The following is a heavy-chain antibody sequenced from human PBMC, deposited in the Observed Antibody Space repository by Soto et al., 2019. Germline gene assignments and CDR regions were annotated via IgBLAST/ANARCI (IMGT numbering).Heavy chain of an antibody. CDR3: AKDTSAVTTVFYYYYMDV. CDR1: GFTFSSYA. D-gene: IGHD4-17*01. V-gene: IGHV3-23*01. Sequence: GGSLRLSCAASGFTFSSYAMSWVRQAPGKGLEWVSAISGSGGSTYYADSVKGRFTISRDNSKNTLYLQMNSLRAEDTAVYYCAKDTSAVTTVFYYYYMDVWGKGTTVTVSS. J-gene: IGHJ6*03. CDR2: ISGSGGST.